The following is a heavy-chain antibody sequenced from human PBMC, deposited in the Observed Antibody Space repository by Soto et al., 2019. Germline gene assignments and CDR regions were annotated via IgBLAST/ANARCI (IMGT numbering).Heavy chain of an antibody. CDR3: ARRLDASSMSSADY. CDR1: GYIFTNYW. CDR2: IDPRDSYT. D-gene: IGHD6-13*01. V-gene: IGHV5-10-1*01. J-gene: IGHJ4*02. Sequence: GESLKISCRGSGYIFTNYWITWVRQMPGKGLEWVGRIDPRDSYTNYGPSFQGHVTISADKSISTAYLQLSSLKASDTAIYYCARRLDASSMSSADYWGQGTRVTVSS.